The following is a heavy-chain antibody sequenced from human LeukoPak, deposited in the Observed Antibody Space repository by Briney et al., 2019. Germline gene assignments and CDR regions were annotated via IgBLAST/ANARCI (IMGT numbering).Heavy chain of an antibody. J-gene: IGHJ4*02. V-gene: IGHV4-4*07. CDR1: GGSMSSYY. CDR2: IFSSGST. Sequence: PLETLSLTCTVSGGSMSSYYWSWIRQSAGKGLEWIGRIFSSGSTNYNPSLKSRATMSVDMSKNQFSLTLSSVTAADTALYYCARGGYGNGLYLDYWGQGTLVTVSP. CDR3: ARGGYGNGLYLDY. D-gene: IGHD6-19*01.